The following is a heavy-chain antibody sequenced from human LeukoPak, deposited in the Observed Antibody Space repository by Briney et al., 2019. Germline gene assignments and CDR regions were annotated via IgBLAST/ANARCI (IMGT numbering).Heavy chain of an antibody. CDR3: ARSPLYCSSTSCYPNAFDI. J-gene: IGHJ3*02. D-gene: IGHD2-2*01. V-gene: IGHV5-51*01. Sequence: GESLKISCKGSGYSFTSYWIGWVRQMPGKGLEWMGIIYPGDSDTRYSPSFQGQVTISADKSISTAYLQWSSLKASDTPMYYCARSPLYCSSTSCYPNAFDIWGQGTMVTVSS. CDR1: GYSFTSYW. CDR2: IYPGDSDT.